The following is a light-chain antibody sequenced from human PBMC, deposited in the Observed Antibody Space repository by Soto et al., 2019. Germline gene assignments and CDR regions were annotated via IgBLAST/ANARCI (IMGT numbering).Light chain of an antibody. V-gene: IGLV1-40*01. CDR3: QSYDSSLSGNVV. J-gene: IGLJ2*01. CDR2: GNG. Sequence: QPVLTQPPSVSGAPGQRVTISCTGSSSNIGADYDVHWYQKLPGTAPKLLIYGNGNRPSGVPDRFSGSRSGTSASLAITGLQAEDEADYYCQSYDSSLSGNVVFGGGTKVTVL. CDR1: SSNIGADYD.